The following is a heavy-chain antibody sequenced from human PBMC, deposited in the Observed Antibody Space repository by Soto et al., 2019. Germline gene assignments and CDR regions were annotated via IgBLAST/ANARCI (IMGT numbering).Heavy chain of an antibody. CDR1: GDTFTTYD. J-gene: IGHJ4*02. D-gene: IGHD2-15*01. V-gene: IGHV1-8*01. Sequence: ASVKVSCKASGDTFTTYDINWVRQATGHGLEWMGWINPNSGNIGYAQRFQGRFTISRDDSKNTAFLQMNSLNTEDTAVYYCFSHSPEDMIRTWGQGTLVTVSS. CDR3: FSHSPEDMIRT. CDR2: INPNSGNI.